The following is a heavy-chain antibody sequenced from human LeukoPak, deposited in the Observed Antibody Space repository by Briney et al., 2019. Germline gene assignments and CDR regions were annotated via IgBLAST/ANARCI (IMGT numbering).Heavy chain of an antibody. Sequence: ASVKVSCKASGGTFSSYAISWVRQAPGQGLEWMGGIIPIFGTANYAQKFQGRVTITADESTSTAYMELSSLRSEDTAVYYCARDRGWYYAFDIWGQGTMVTVSS. CDR2: IIPIFGTA. J-gene: IGHJ3*02. CDR3: ARDRGWYYAFDI. D-gene: IGHD3-10*01. CDR1: GGTFSSYA. V-gene: IGHV1-69*13.